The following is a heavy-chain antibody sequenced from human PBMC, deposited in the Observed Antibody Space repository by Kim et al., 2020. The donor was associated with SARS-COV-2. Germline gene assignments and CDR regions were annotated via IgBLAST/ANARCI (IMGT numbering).Heavy chain of an antibody. D-gene: IGHD6-13*01. V-gene: IGHV1-3*01. CDR2: T. CDR3: ARGGISSWPTDY. Sequence: TKNSTQFPGRVSIHRDTSAKTAYMEVSSLRSEDTAVYYCARGGISSWPTDYWGQGTLVTVSS. J-gene: IGHJ4*02.